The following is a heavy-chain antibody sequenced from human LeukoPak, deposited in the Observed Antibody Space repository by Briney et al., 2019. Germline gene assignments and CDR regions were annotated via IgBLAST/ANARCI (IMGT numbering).Heavy chain of an antibody. Sequence: SETLSLTCTVSGGSISSYYWGWIRQPPGKGLEWIGSIYYSGSTYYNPSLKSRVTISVDTSKNQFSLKLSSVTAADTAVYYCARDLFTMVRGVPIDMDVWGKGTTVTVSS. CDR2: IYYSGST. CDR1: GGSISSYY. CDR3: ARDLFTMVRGVPIDMDV. J-gene: IGHJ6*03. D-gene: IGHD3-10*01. V-gene: IGHV4-39*07.